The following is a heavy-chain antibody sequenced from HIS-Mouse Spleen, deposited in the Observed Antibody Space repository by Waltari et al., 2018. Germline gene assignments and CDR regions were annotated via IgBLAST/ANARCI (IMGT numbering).Heavy chain of an antibody. CDR2: IDYSGSN. V-gene: IGHV4-39*07. Sequence: QLQLQESGPGLVKPSETLSLTCTVSGGSISSSSYYWGWIRQPPGKGLEWIGSIDYSGSNYYNPALKSRVTISVETSKNQLSLKLSSVTAADTAVYYCAREIPYSSSWYDWYFDLWGRGTLVTVSS. CDR1: GGSISSSSYY. D-gene: IGHD6-13*01. J-gene: IGHJ2*01. CDR3: AREIPYSSSWYDWYFDL.